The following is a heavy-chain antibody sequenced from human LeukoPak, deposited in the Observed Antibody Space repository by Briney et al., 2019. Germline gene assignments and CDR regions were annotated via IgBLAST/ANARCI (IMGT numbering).Heavy chain of an antibody. CDR3: ASRTLGYCSGGSCHALGTENWFDP. J-gene: IGHJ5*02. D-gene: IGHD2-15*01. CDR1: GGSFSGYH. V-gene: IGHV4-34*01. CDR2: INHSGST. Sequence: SETLSLTCAVYGGSFSGYHWSWIRQPPGKGLEWTGEINHSGSTNYNPSLKSRVTISVDTSKNQFSLKLSSVTAADTAVYYCASRTLGYCSGGSCHALGTENWFDPWGQGTLVTVSS.